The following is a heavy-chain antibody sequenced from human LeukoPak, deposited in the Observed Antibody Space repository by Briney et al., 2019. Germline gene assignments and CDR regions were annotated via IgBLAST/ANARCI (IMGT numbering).Heavy chain of an antibody. V-gene: IGHV4-59*08. D-gene: IGHD4-17*01. Sequence: PSETLSLTCTVSGGSISGYFWSWFRQPPGKGLEWIGYIYYTGSTNYNPSLKSRVTISVDTSKNQFSLKLSSVTAADTALYYCARHVSVTPWYFDLWGRGTLATVFS. J-gene: IGHJ2*01. CDR2: IYYTGST. CDR1: GGSISGYF. CDR3: ARHVSVTPWYFDL.